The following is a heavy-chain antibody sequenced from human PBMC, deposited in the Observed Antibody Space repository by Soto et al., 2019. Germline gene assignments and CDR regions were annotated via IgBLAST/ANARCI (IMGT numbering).Heavy chain of an antibody. CDR2: VYYMGGT. V-gene: IGHV4-39*01. CDR1: SAPVSRSTYT. CDR3: ARLHGYCISSSCHGHYAMDV. Sequence: QLQLQESGPGLVKPSETLSLTCTVSSAPVSRSTYTWGGIRQPPGKGLERIGSVYYMGGTYYNPSLNSRVTVSVDTSKNQFSLKVTSVTAADTAVYYCARLHGYCISSSCHGHYAMDVWGQGTTVTVSS. D-gene: IGHD2-2*01. J-gene: IGHJ6*02.